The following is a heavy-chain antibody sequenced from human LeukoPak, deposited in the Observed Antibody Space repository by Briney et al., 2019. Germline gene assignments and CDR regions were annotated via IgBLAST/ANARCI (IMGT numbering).Heavy chain of an antibody. V-gene: IGHV4-39*01. J-gene: IGHJ4*02. Sequence: PSETLSLTCTVSGGSISSSSYYWGWIRQPPGKGLEWIGSIYYSGSTYYNPSLKRRVTISVDTSKNQFSLKLSSVTAADTAVYYCARAYCGGDCYSSAVDYGGQGTLVTVSS. CDR3: ARAYCGGDCYSSAVDY. D-gene: IGHD2-21*02. CDR1: GGSISSSSYY. CDR2: IYYSGST.